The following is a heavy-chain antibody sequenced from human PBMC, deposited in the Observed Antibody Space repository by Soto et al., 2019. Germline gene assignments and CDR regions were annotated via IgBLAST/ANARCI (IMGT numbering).Heavy chain of an antibody. CDR1: GGSISGYY. CDR3: ARDGYYYDSSGYQRVYYFEY. J-gene: IGHJ4*02. V-gene: IGHV4-59*01. D-gene: IGHD3-22*01. Sequence: SETLSLTCTVSGGSISGYYWTWIRQPPGKGLEWIGYIFYSGSTNYNPSLKSRVTISVDTSKNQFSLRLSSVTAADTAVYYCARDGYYYDSSGYQRVYYFEYWGQGTLVTVSS. CDR2: IFYSGST.